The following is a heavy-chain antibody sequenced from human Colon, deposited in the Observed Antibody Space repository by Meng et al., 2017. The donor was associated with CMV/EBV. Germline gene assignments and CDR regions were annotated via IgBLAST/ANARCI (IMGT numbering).Heavy chain of an antibody. V-gene: IGHV3-30*02. CDR3: AKYAVAGSHFLDL. D-gene: IGHD6-19*01. Sequence: GGSLRLSCAASGFTFSNYGMHWVRQAPGKGLEWVAYIRYDGSEQDYEDSVKGRFTISRDNSKHTLYLQMHSLRAEDTAVYYCAKYAVAGSHFLDLWGRGTLVTVSS. CDR2: IRYDGSEQ. J-gene: IGHJ5*02. CDR1: GFTFSNYG.